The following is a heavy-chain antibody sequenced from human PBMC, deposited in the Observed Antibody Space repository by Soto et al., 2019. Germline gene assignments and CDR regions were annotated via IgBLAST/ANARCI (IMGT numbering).Heavy chain of an antibody. CDR3: AREACSGGNCFYFGPDY. Sequence: GGSLRLSCAASGITFSSYWMHWVRQAPGKGLVWVSRIKSDGSSTSYADSVKGRFTISRDNAKNTLYLQMNSLGAEDTAVYYCAREACSGGNCFYFGPDYWGQGTLVTVSS. D-gene: IGHD2-15*01. J-gene: IGHJ4*02. CDR2: IKSDGSST. V-gene: IGHV3-74*01. CDR1: GITFSSYW.